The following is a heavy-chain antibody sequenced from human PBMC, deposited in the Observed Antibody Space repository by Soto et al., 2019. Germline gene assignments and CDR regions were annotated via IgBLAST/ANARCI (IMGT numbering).Heavy chain of an antibody. Sequence: ASVKVSRKGSGYTFTSYATHWVRQAPGQRLEWMGWINAGNGNTKYSQKFQGRVTITRDTSASTAYMELSSLRSEDTAVYYCARDRCGNYGFFHPLWGQGTPVLVSS. CDR1: GYTFTSYA. V-gene: IGHV1-3*01. D-gene: IGHD1-7*01. CDR3: ARDRCGNYGFFHPL. CDR2: INAGNGNT. J-gene: IGHJ1*01.